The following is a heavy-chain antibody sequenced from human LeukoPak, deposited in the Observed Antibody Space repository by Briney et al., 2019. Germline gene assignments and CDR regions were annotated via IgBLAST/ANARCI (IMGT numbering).Heavy chain of an antibody. CDR2: IYYSGST. CDR1: GGSISSSSYY. CDR3: ADGTLGY. J-gene: IGHJ4*02. Sequence: PSETLSLTCTVSGGSISSSSYYWGWIRQPPGKGLEWIGSIYYSGSTYYNPSLKSRVTISVDTSKNQFSLKLSSVTAADTAVYYRADGTLGYWGQGTLVTVSS. V-gene: IGHV4-39*01. D-gene: IGHD3-16*01.